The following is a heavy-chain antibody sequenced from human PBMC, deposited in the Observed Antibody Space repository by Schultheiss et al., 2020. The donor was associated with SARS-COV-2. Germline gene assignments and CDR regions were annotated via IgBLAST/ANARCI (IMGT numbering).Heavy chain of an antibody. V-gene: IGHV3-66*01. CDR2: IYSGGNT. CDR1: GLSVSNNY. D-gene: IGHD3-9*01. J-gene: IGHJ4*02. CDR3: AKDGAYYDIMTGTSRRGLFDS. Sequence: GESLKISCAASGLSVSNNYMTWVRQAPGKGLEWVSVIYSGGNTHYADSVRGRFIISRDNSKNTVSLQMNSLTPEDTALYYCAKDGAYYDIMTGTSRRGLFDSWGQGTLVTVSS.